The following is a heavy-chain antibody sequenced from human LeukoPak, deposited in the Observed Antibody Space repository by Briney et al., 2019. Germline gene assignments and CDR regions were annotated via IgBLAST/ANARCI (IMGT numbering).Heavy chain of an antibody. J-gene: IGHJ4*02. CDR2: IYTSGST. V-gene: IGHV4-4*09. D-gene: IGHD3-3*01. CDR1: GGSISSYY. Sequence: PSETLSLTCTVSGGSISSYYWSWIRQPPGKGLEWIGYIYTSGSTNYNPSLKSRVTISVDTSKNQFSLKLSSVTAADAAVYYCARHGDDFWSGYYKNWGQGTLATVSS. CDR3: ARHGDDFWSGYYKN.